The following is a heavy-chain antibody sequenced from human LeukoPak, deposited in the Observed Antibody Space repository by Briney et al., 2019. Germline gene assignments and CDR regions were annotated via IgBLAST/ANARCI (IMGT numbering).Heavy chain of an antibody. Sequence: PSETLSLTCAVYGGSFSGYYWSWIRQPPGKGLEWIGEINHSGSTNYNPSLKSRATISVDTSKNQFSLKLSSVTAADTAVYYCAGSYCSGGSCYYYFDYWGQGTLVTVSS. V-gene: IGHV4-34*01. CDR3: AGSYCSGGSCYYYFDY. J-gene: IGHJ4*02. CDR2: INHSGST. D-gene: IGHD2-15*01. CDR1: GGSFSGYY.